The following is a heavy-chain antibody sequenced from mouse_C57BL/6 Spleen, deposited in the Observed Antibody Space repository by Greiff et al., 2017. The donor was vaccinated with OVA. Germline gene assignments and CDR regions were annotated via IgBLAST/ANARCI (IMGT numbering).Heavy chain of an antibody. V-gene: IGHV1-72*01. CDR3: ARGVYDGYASYAMDY. D-gene: IGHD2-3*01. CDR2: IDPNSGGT. CDR1: GYTFTSYW. Sequence: VQLQQPGAELVKPGASVKLSCKASGYTFTSYWMHWVKQRPGRGLEWLGRIDPNSGGTKYNEKFKSKATLTVDKPSSTAYMQLSSLTSEDSAVYYCARGVYDGYASYAMDYWGQGTSVTVSS. J-gene: IGHJ4*01.